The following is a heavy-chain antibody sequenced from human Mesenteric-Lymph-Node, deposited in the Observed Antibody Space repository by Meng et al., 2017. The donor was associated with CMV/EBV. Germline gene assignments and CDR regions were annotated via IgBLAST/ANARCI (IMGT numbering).Heavy chain of an antibody. Sequence: GGSLRLSCAASGFTFNNYAMSWVRQAPGKGLEWVSVIYSGTGRTYYADSVKGRFTIPRDNSKNTLYLQMNSLRAEDTAVYYCAKSSAYYDFWSASDWGQGTLVTVSS. CDR2: IYSGTGRT. D-gene: IGHD3-3*01. V-gene: IGHV3-23*03. J-gene: IGHJ1*01. CDR1: GFTFNNYA. CDR3: AKSSAYYDFWSASD.